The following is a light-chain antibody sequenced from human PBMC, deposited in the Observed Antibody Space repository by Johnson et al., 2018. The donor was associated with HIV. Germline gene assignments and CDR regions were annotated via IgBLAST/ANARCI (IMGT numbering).Light chain of an antibody. CDR1: SSNILNNY. CDR3: GTWDSSLSARYV. J-gene: IGLJ1*01. CDR2: ENN. V-gene: IGLV1-51*02. Sequence: QSVLTQPPSVSAAPGQKVTISCSGSSSNILNNYVSWYQQLPGTAPKLLIYENNKRPSGIPDRFSGSKSGTSATLGITGLQTGDEADYYCGTWDSSLSARYVFGTGSRVTV.